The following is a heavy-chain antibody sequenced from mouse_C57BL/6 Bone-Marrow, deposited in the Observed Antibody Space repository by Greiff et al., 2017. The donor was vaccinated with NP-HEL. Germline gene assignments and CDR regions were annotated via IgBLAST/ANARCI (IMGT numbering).Heavy chain of an antibody. CDR3: ARDPYYYDYDVEYFDY. CDR1: GFTFSSYT. V-gene: IGHV5-9*01. J-gene: IGHJ2*01. Sequence: EVHLVESGGGLVKPGGSLKLSCAASGFTFSSYTMSWVRQTPEKRLEWVATISGGGGNTYYPDSVKGRFTISRDNAKNTLYLQMSSLRSEDTALYYCARDPYYYDYDVEYFDYWGQGTTLTVSS. D-gene: IGHD2-4*01. CDR2: ISGGGGNT.